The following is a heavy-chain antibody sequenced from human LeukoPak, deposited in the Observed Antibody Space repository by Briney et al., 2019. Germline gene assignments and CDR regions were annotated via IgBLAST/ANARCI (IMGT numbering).Heavy chain of an antibody. J-gene: IGHJ4*02. CDR1: GGSISSGGYS. V-gene: IGHV4-30-2*01. CDR3: ARGTSVATIFDY. CDR2: IYHSGST. D-gene: IGHD5-12*01. Sequence: SQTLSLTCAVSGGSISSGGYSWSWLRQPPGKGPEWIGYIYHSGSTYYNPSLKSRVTISVDRSKNQFSLKLSSVTAADTAVYYCARGTSVATIFDYWGQGTLVTVSS.